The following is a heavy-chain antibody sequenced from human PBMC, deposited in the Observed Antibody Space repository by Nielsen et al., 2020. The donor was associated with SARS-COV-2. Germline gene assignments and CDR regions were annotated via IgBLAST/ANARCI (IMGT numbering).Heavy chain of an antibody. D-gene: IGHD2-8*01. J-gene: IGHJ6*03. V-gene: IGHV3-74*01. Sequence: GESLKISCAASGFSFDTYWKHWVRQSPGKGLVWLARINPDSISTTYAHSVEGRFTISRDNTKNTVYLQMNRLSVEDSAMYYCAGQNGKDYYFFYMDVWGKGTTVSVSS. CDR3: AGQNGKDYYFFYMDV. CDR2: INPDSIST. CDR1: GFSFDTYW.